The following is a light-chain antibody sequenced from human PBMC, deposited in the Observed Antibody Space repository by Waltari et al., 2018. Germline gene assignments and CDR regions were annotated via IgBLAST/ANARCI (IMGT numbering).Light chain of an antibody. CDR3: QQRSNWPPLT. J-gene: IGKJ4*01. CDR2: DAS. CDR1: QSVSSY. V-gene: IGKV3-11*01. Sequence: EIVLTQSPATPPLSPGDRATLSCRASQSVSSYLAWSQQKPGQAPRLLIYDASNRATGIPARFSGSGSGTDFTLTISSLEPEDFAVYYCQQRSNWPPLTFGGGTKVEIK.